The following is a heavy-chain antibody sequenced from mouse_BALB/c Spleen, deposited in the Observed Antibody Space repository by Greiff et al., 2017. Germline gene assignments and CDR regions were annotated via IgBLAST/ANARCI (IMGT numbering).Heavy chain of an antibody. CDR3: ARGYGYDVGVDWYFDV. V-gene: IGHV5-15*02. CDR2: ISNLAYSI. D-gene: IGHD2-2*01. CDR1: GFTFRDSG. Sequence: DVMLVESGRSLLHPRGSRKLSCAASGFTFRDSGMAWVRPAPGTGPEWVAFISNLAYSIYYADTVTGRFTISRENAKNTLYLEMSSLRSEDTAMYYCARGYGYDVGVDWYFDVWRAGTTVTVSS. J-gene: IGHJ1*01.